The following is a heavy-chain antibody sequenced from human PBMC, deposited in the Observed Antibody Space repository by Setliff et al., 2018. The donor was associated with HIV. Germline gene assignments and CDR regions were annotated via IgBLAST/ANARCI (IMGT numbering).Heavy chain of an antibody. J-gene: IGHJ3*02. Sequence: PGGSLRLSCTASGFIFNDYYMAWVRQAPGKGLEWVAYITGSGGSVYYADFVKGRFTISRDNANNSVFLQMSSLSAEDTALYYCTTLVGANPYHDALDIWGQGTMVTVSS. CDR1: GFIFNDYY. D-gene: IGHD1-26*01. V-gene: IGHV3-11*01. CDR2: ITGSGGSV. CDR3: TTLVGANPYHDALDI.